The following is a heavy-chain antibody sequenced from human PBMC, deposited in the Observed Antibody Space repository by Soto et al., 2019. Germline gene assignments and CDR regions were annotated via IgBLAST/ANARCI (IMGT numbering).Heavy chain of an antibody. V-gene: IGHV4-31*03. J-gene: IGHJ6*02. CDR1: GDSISSGGYY. Sequence: QVQLQESGPGLVKPSQTLSLTCTVSGDSISSGGYYWSWIRQHPGKGLEWIGYIFYTGSTHYNPSLKSRLSISVDTSKNQFSLKLTPVTAADTAIYYCARDRVRRDNKPYGMDVWGQGTTVTVSS. CDR3: ARDRVRRDNKPYGMDV. CDR2: IFYTGST. D-gene: IGHD2-21*01.